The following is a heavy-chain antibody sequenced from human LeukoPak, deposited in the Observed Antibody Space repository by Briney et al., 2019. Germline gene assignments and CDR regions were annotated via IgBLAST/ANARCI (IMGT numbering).Heavy chain of an antibody. V-gene: IGHV3-23*01. Sequence: GGSLRLSCAASGFTFSNYAMNWVRQAPGKGLEWVSVISGTADSADYADSVKGRFTISRDNSRNTLFLQMSSLRAEDTAVYYCAKAILVTGYCTSTSCPSDSWGQGTLVTVSS. D-gene: IGHD2-2*01. CDR1: GFTFSNYA. CDR2: ISGTADSA. J-gene: IGHJ4*02. CDR3: AKAILVTGYCTSTSCPSDS.